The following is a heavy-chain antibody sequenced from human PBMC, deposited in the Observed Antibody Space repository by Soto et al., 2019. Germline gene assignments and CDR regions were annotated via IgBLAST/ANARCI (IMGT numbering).Heavy chain of an antibody. D-gene: IGHD2-15*01. Sequence: GESLKISCKASGYTFTAFWIHWVRQIPGKGLEWMGRIDPSASYTHYSPSLQGHVTISAGKSISTAYLQWISLKASDTAMYYCARLGYCSGSSCYRGGVFDYGGQGTRVTVSS. CDR2: IDPSASYT. CDR3: ARLGYCSGSSCYRGGVFDY. CDR1: GYTFTAFW. V-gene: IGHV5-10-1*01. J-gene: IGHJ4*02.